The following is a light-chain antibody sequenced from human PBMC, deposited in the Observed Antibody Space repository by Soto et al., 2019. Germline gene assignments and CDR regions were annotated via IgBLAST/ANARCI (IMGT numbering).Light chain of an antibody. CDR2: GAS. V-gene: IGKV3-15*01. J-gene: IGKJ1*01. CDR1: QSVSTN. Sequence: EIVMTQSPASLSVSPGASATLSCRASQSVSTNLAWYQQKPGQVPRVLIYGASTRATEIPARFSGSGSGTEFTLTIDSLQSEDFAVYYCQQYNNWPRTFGQGDQGGYQ. CDR3: QQYNNWPRT.